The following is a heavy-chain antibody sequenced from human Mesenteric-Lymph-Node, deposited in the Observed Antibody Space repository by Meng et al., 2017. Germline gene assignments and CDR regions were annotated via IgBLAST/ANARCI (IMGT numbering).Heavy chain of an antibody. J-gene: IGHJ4*02. CDR3: TRRRRDGYNAENDY. CDR1: GFTFSSYA. CDR2: ISGNADRI. Sequence: GESLKISCAASGFTFSSYAMNWVRQAPGRGLEWVSGISGNADRIHYGDPVKGRVTTFRDNSKNTVHLEISSLRAEDTAIYYCTRRRRDGYNAENDYWGQGTLVTVSS. V-gene: IGHV3-23*01. D-gene: IGHD5-24*01.